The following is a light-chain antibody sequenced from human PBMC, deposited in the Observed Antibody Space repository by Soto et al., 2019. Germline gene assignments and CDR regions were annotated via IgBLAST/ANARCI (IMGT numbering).Light chain of an antibody. V-gene: IGLV4-69*01. CDR2: LNSDGSH. CDR3: QTWGTGIWV. CDR1: SGHSSYA. J-gene: IGLJ3*02. Sequence: QLVLTQSPSASASLGASVKLTCTLSSGHSSYAIAWHQQQPEKGPRYLMKLNSDGSHRKGDGIPDRFSGSSSGAERYLTIASLQSEDEAYYYCQTWGTGIWVFGGGTQLTVL.